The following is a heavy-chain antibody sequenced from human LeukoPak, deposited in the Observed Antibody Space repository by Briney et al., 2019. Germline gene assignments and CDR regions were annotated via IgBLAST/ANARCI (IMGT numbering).Heavy chain of an antibody. V-gene: IGHV1-18*01. D-gene: IGHD3-22*01. CDR2: VSAYNGNT. CDR1: GYTFTSYG. Sequence: ASVKVSCKASGYTFTSYGISWVRQAPGQGLEWMGWVSAYNGNTNYAQKLQGRVTMTTDTSTSTAYMELRSLRSDDTAVYYCARAHYYYDSSGYGYWGQGTLVTASS. J-gene: IGHJ4*02. CDR3: ARAHYYYDSSGYGY.